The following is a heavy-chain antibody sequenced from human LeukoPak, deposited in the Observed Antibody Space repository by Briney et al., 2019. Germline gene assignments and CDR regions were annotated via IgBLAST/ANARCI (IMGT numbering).Heavy chain of an antibody. V-gene: IGHV4-59*02. Sequence: SETLSLTCTVFGDSVTGYYLNWVRQPPGKGLEWIEHIYKIGTTNYNPSLKSRLTISADTSKNQFSLKLRSVTAADTAVYYCVIGVGWQPDYWGQGALVPVSS. D-gene: IGHD2-15*01. CDR3: VIGVGWQPDY. J-gene: IGHJ4*02. CDR1: GDSVTGYY. CDR2: IYKIGTT.